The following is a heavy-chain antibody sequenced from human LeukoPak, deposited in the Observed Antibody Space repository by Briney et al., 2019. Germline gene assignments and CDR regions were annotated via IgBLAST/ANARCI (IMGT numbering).Heavy chain of an antibody. CDR2: IYYSGST. CDR1: GGSISSGDYY. CDR3: ARGYGVTAKSFYDY. D-gene: IGHD2-21*02. Sequence: SETLSPTCTVSGGSISSGDYYWSWIRQPPGKGLEWIGYIYYSGSTYYNPSLKSRVTISVDTSKNQFSLKLSSVTAADTAVYYCARGYGVTAKSFYDYWGQGTLVTVSS. V-gene: IGHV4-30-4*01. J-gene: IGHJ4*02.